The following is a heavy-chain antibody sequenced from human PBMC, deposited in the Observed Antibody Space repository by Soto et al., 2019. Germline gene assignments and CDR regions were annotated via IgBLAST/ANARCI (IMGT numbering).Heavy chain of an antibody. D-gene: IGHD3-10*01. CDR3: AKDLAFHCSGSYQGFY. V-gene: IGHV3-23*01. CDR2: ISDSGGRT. J-gene: IGHJ4*02. Sequence: PGGSLRHSCLASGFTFSIYAMGWVRQAPGKGLEWVSVISDSGGRTEYADSVKGRFTISRDNSKNTLSLQMNSLRAEDTAVYYCAKDLAFHCSGSYQGFYWFPGTLFSDSS. CDR1: GFTFSIYA.